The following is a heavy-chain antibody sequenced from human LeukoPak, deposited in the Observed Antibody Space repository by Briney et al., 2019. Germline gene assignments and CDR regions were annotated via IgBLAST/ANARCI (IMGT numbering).Heavy chain of an antibody. CDR3: ASRHYDFWSGYARVESYYYYMDV. J-gene: IGHJ6*03. CDR2: IIPIFVIA. D-gene: IGHD3-3*01. V-gene: IGHV1-69*01. Sequence: AASLKVSCKAPGGTFSSYAISWGPQAPGQGLEWLGAIIPIFVIANSAQKFQGRVTITPDESTSTPYIELSRRRSQDTAVYYCASRHYDFWSGYARVESYYYYMDVWGKGTTVTVSS. CDR1: GGTFSSYA.